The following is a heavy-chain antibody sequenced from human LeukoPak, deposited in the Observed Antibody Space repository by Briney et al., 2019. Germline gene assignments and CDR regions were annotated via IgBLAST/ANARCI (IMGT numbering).Heavy chain of an antibody. Sequence: SETLSLTCTVSGGSISSYYWSWIRQPAGKGLEWIGSIYTSGSTNYNPSLKSRVTMSVDTSKNQFSLKLSSVTAADTAVYYCARVSVGYDFWSGSYYYYGMDVWGQGTTVTVSS. CDR3: ARVSVGYDFWSGSYYYYGMDV. CDR1: GGSISSYY. D-gene: IGHD3-3*01. CDR2: IYTSGST. V-gene: IGHV4-4*07. J-gene: IGHJ6*02.